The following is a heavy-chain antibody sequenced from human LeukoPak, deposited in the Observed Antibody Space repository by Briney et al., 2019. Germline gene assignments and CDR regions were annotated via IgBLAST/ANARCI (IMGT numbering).Heavy chain of an antibody. D-gene: IGHD2-15*01. CDR3: ARASGSEFDY. J-gene: IGHJ4*02. CDR1: GFTFSSYW. Sequence: GGSLRLSCAASGFTFSSYWMSWMRQAPGKGLEWVANIKYDGNEEYYVDSVKGRFTISRDNAKNSLYLQLNSLRAEDTAVYYCARASGSEFDYWGQGTLVTVSS. V-gene: IGHV3-7*01. CDR2: IKYDGNEE.